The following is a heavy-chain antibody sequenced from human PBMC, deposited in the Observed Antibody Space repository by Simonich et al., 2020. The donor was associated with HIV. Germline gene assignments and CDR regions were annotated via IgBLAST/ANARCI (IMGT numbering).Heavy chain of an antibody. J-gene: IGHJ4*02. CDR3: ARGFYQRLYYFDY. D-gene: IGHD2-2*01. CDR1: GGSFSGYY. Sequence: QVQLQQWGAGLLKPSETLSLTCAVYGGSFSGYYWSWIRQPPGKGLEWFGEINHSGSTNYNPSLKSRVTISVDTAKNQFSLKLSSVTAADTAVYYCARGFYQRLYYFDYWGKGTLVTVSS. V-gene: IGHV4-34*01. CDR2: INHSGST.